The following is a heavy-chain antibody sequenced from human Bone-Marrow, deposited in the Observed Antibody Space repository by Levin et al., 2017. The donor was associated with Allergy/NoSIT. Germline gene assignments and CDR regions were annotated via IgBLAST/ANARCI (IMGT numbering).Heavy chain of an antibody. Sequence: GGSLRLSCASSGFTFSTYSMNWVRQAPGKGLEWVSSISSSSRYMFYADSVKGRFTISRDNAKNSLILQMNSLRAEDTAVYYCARDRPITTDYYYAMDVWGQGTTVTVSS. J-gene: IGHJ6*02. D-gene: IGHD4-11*01. CDR3: ARDRPITTDYYYAMDV. CDR1: GFTFSTYS. CDR2: ISSSSRYM. V-gene: IGHV3-21*01.